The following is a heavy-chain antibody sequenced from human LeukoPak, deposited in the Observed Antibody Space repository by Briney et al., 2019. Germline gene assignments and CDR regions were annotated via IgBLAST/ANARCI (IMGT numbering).Heavy chain of an antibody. CDR3: ARDEGLWFGGSFLFDY. Sequence: PGGSLRLSCAASGFTFSSYWMSWVRQAPGKGLEWVANIKQDGSEKYYVDSVKGRFTISRDNAKNSLYLQMNSLRAEDMAVYYCARDEGLWFGGSFLFDYWGQGTLVTVSS. CDR2: IKQDGSEK. CDR1: GFTFSSYW. J-gene: IGHJ4*02. V-gene: IGHV3-7*01. D-gene: IGHD3-10*01.